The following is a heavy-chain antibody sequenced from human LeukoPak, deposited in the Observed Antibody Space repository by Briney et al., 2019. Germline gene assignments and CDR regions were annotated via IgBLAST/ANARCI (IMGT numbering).Heavy chain of an antibody. CDR2: IYYSVST. J-gene: IGHJ4*02. CDR1: GASISPYY. Sequence: PSETMSLTSTVSGASISPYYSSWIRQPPGKGLEWIGYIYYSVSTNYNPSIQSRVTMSVDTSENQFSLKLTSVTAADTAVYYCARHGSTAFDYWGQGTLVTVSS. D-gene: IGHD5/OR15-5a*01. V-gene: IGHV4-59*01. CDR3: ARHGSTAFDY.